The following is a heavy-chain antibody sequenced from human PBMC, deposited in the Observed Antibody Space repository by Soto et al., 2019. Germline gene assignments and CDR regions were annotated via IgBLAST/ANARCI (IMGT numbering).Heavy chain of an antibody. J-gene: IGHJ3*02. CDR3: VKGNPLLRYYFEI. V-gene: IGHV3-64D*06. CDR2: ITSEGDRT. Sequence: RWIRQATGKGLEYVSGITSEGDRTWHADSVKDRFTISRDNSANTLFLQMSSLRVEDTAIYFCVKGNPLLRYYFEIW. D-gene: IGHD2-15*01.